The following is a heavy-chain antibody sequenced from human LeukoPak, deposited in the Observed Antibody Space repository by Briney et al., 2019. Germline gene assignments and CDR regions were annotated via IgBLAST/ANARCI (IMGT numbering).Heavy chain of an antibody. CDR1: GFTFSSYD. J-gene: IGHJ5*02. CDR3: ARGGLGELYNWFDP. CDR2: IGTAGDT. Sequence: PGGSLRLSCAASGFTFSSYDMHWVRQATGKGLEWVSAIGTAGDTYYPGSVKGRLTISRENAKNSLYLQMNSLRAGDTAVYYCARGGLGELYNWFDPWGQGTPVTVSS. D-gene: IGHD3-10*01. V-gene: IGHV3-13*01.